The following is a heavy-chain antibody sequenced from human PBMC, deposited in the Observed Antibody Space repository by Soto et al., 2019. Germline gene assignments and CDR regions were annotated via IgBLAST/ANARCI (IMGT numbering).Heavy chain of an antibody. V-gene: IGHV4-39*01. CDR2: IYYSGST. J-gene: IGHJ6*03. CDR1: GGSISSSSYY. CDR3: ARRGIDDYYYYYMDV. Sequence: QLQLQESGPGLVKPSETLSLTCTVSGGSISSSSYYWGWIRQPPGKGLEWIGSIYYSGSTYYNPSLKSRVTISVDTSKNQFSLKLSSVTAADTAVYYCARRGIDDYYYYYMDVWGKGTTVTVSS. D-gene: IGHD3-10*01.